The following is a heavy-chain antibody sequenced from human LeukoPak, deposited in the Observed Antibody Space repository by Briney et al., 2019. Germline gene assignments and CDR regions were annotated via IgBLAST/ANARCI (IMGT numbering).Heavy chain of an antibody. J-gene: IGHJ3*02. CDR1: GFTFSSHS. Sequence: GGSLRLSCTASGFTFSSHSMNWVRQAPGKGLEWVSSISGSSYYIYYADSVKGRFTISRDNAKNSLYLQMNSLRDEDTAVYYCAREGYGSHALDIWGQGTMVTVSS. CDR2: ISGSSYYI. V-gene: IGHV3-21*01. D-gene: IGHD3-10*01. CDR3: AREGYGSHALDI.